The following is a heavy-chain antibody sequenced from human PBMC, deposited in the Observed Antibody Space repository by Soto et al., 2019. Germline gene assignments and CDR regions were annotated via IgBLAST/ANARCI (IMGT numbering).Heavy chain of an antibody. CDR3: TTDGGASGWRY. D-gene: IGHD6-25*01. Sequence: EVQLVESGGGLVKPGGSLRLSCAASGFTLRNAQMHWVRQAPGKGLEWVGRVKSKSEGGTRDYAAPVKGRFIISGDDSKNTLYLQMNNLEAEDTAVYYCTTDGGASGWRYWAQGTLVIVSS. CDR1: GFTLRNAQ. V-gene: IGHV3-15*07. J-gene: IGHJ4*02. CDR2: VKSKSEGGTR.